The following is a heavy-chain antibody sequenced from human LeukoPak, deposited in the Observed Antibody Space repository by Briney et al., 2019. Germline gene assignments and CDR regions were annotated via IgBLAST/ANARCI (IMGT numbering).Heavy chain of an antibody. V-gene: IGHV4-34*01. Sequence: SETLSLTCAVYGGSLSAYYWTWIRQPPGKGLEWIGEINHGGSTNYNPSLKNRVTISVDKSKNQFSLKLSSVTAADTAVYYCARIWSAAGYFDYWGQGTLVTVSS. D-gene: IGHD6-13*01. J-gene: IGHJ4*02. CDR2: INHGGST. CDR1: GGSLSAYY. CDR3: ARIWSAAGYFDY.